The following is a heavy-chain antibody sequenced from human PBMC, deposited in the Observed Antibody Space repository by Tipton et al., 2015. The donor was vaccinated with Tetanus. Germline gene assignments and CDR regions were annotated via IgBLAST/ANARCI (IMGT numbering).Heavy chain of an antibody. D-gene: IGHD3-22*01. V-gene: IGHV3-NL1*01. CDR1: GFTFSSYG. CDR2: IYSGGTT. Sequence: SLRLSCAASGFTFSSYGMHWVRQAPGKGLEWVSVIYSGGTTYYAGSVKDRFTISRDISKNTVDLQMNSLRVEDTAVYFCARDGYSSGYFDYWGQGSLVTVSS. J-gene: IGHJ4*02. CDR3: ARDGYSSGYFDY.